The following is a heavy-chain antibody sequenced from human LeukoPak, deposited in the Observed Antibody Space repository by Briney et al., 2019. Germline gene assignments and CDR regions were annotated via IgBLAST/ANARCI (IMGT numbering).Heavy chain of an antibody. D-gene: IGHD3-22*01. J-gene: IGHJ4*02. V-gene: IGHV1-3*01. CDR2: INAGNGNT. Sequence: GASVKVSCKASGYTFTSYAMHWVRQAPGQRLEWMGWINAGNGNTKYSQKFQGRVTITRDTSASTAYMELSSLRSEDTAVYYCARGDYDSSGYYWNYFDYWGQGTLVTVSS. CDR3: ARGDYDSSGYYWNYFDY. CDR1: GYTFTSYA.